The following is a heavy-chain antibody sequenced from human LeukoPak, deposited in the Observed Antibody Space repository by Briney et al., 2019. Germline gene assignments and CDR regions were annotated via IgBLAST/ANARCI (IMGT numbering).Heavy chain of an antibody. V-gene: IGHV3-48*01. J-gene: IGHJ3*02. Sequence: GGSLRLPCAASGFTFSSYSMNWVRQAPGKGLEWVSYISSSSSTIYYADSVKGRFTISRDNAKNSLYLQMNSLRAEDTAVYYCARDSGNYLDAFDIWGQGTMVTVSS. CDR2: ISSSSSTI. D-gene: IGHD1-7*01. CDR3: ARDSGNYLDAFDI. CDR1: GFTFSSYS.